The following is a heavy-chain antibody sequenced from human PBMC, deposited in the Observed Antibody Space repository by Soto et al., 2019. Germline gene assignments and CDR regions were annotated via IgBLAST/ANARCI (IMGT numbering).Heavy chain of an antibody. Sequence: PGGSLRLSCAASGFTFSSYAMSWVRQAPGKGLEWVSLISGSGGGTYYADSVKGRFTISRDNSKNTQYLQMNSLRAEDTAVFYCAKHLSNGSPDYWGQGTLVTVSS. CDR3: AKHLSNGSPDY. D-gene: IGHD2-15*01. J-gene: IGHJ4*02. V-gene: IGHV3-23*01. CDR1: GFTFSSYA. CDR2: ISGSGGGT.